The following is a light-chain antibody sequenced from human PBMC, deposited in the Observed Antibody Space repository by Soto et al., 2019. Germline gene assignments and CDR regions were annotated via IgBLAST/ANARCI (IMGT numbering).Light chain of an antibody. J-gene: IGKJ2*01. Sequence: DIQMTQSPSSLSASVGDTVTITCRASQSISFYLNWYQQKPGKAPKVLIYSASRLQTGVPSRFSGSGSGTEFTLTISSLQPEDFATYFCQQSSSTPPEYTFGQGTKLDIK. CDR1: QSISFY. CDR2: SAS. V-gene: IGKV1-39*01. CDR3: QQSSSTPPEYT.